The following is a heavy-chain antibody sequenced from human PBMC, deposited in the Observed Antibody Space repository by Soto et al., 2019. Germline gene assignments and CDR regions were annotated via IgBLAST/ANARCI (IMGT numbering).Heavy chain of an antibody. CDR1: GFTFSSYS. Sequence: GVSLRLSCAASGFTFSSYSMNWVRQAPGKGLEWVSSISSSSSYIYYADSVKGRFTISRDNAKNSLYLQMNSLRAEDTAVYYCASGYCSGGSCYPNWFDPWGQGTLVTVSS. D-gene: IGHD2-15*01. J-gene: IGHJ5*02. CDR3: ASGYCSGGSCYPNWFDP. V-gene: IGHV3-21*01. CDR2: ISSSSSYI.